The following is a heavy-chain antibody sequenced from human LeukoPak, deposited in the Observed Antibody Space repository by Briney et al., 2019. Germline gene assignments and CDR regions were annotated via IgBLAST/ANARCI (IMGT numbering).Heavy chain of an antibody. Sequence: SETLSLTCAVYGGSFSCYYWSWIRQPPGKGLEWIGEINHSGSTNYNPSLKSRVTISVDTSKNQFSLKLSSVTAADTAVYYCARGRSSWYGPNFDYWGQGTLVTVSS. CDR1: GGSFSCYY. D-gene: IGHD6-13*01. CDR2: INHSGST. CDR3: ARGRSSWYGPNFDY. V-gene: IGHV4-34*01. J-gene: IGHJ4*02.